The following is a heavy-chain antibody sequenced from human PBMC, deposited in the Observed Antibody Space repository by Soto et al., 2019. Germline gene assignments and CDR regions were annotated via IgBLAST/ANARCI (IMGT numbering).Heavy chain of an antibody. Sequence: ASVKVSCKASGYTFTIYDINWVRQATGQGLEWMGWMNPNSGNTGYAQKFQGRVTMTRNTSISTAYMELSSLRSEDTAVYYCARGDSSGYYFYYYYGMDVWGQGTTVTVSS. J-gene: IGHJ6*02. CDR3: ARGDSSGYYFYYYYGMDV. V-gene: IGHV1-8*01. CDR2: MNPNSGNT. CDR1: GYTFTIYD. D-gene: IGHD3-22*01.